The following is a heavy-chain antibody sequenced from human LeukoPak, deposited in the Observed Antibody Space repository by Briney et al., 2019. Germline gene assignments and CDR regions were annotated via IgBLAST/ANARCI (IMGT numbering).Heavy chain of an antibody. D-gene: IGHD5-24*01. V-gene: IGHV1-2*02. J-gene: IGHJ4*02. CDR2: INPNSGGT. CDR3: ARAPDGYNYGSDY. CDR1: GYTFTGYY. Sequence: GASVKVSCKASGYTFTGYYMHWARQAPGQGLDWMGWINPNSGGTNYAQKFQGRVTMTRDTSISTAYMELSRLRSDDTAVYYCARAPDGYNYGSDYWGQGTLVTVSS.